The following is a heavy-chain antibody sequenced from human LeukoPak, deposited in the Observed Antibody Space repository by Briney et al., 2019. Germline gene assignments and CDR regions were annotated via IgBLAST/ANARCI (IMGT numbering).Heavy chain of an antibody. J-gene: IGHJ4*02. CDR3: ARERSTPRRTVFDY. CDR1: GGSISSHY. Sequence: SETLSLTCTVSGGSISSHYWSWIRQPSGKGLEWIGYIYYSGSTNYSPSLKSRVIISVDTSKNQFSLKLSSVTAADAAVYFCARERSTPRRTVFDYWGQGTLVTVSS. D-gene: IGHD4-17*01. CDR2: IYYSGST. V-gene: IGHV4-59*11.